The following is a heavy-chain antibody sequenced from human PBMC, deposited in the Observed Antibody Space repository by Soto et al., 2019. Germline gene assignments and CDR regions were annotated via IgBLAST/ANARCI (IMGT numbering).Heavy chain of an antibody. J-gene: IGHJ4*02. CDR2: TSGSGTTT. Sequence: GGSLRLSCAASGFTFTNYAMNWVRQAPGKGLEWVSSTSGSGTTTYYADSVQGRFTISRDNSRHTLYLEMNSLRAEDTAVYYCARDLFLQGYYGSGNYYALDYWGQGTLVTVSS. V-gene: IGHV3-23*01. CDR3: ARDLFLQGYYGSGNYYALDY. D-gene: IGHD3-10*01. CDR1: GFTFTNYA.